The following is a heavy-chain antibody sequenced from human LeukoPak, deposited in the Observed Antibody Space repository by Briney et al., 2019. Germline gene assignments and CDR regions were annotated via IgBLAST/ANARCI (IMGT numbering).Heavy chain of an antibody. J-gene: IGHJ1*01. CDR1: GFAVSSNH. CDR3: ATSIVGLTYDEHFQH. V-gene: IGHV3-53*01. CDR2: IFNGGST. D-gene: IGHD1-26*01. Sequence: GGSLRLFCAASGFAVSSNHMNWVRQAPGKGLEWVSVIFNGGSTYYADSVKGRFTISRDNSKNTLYLQMNGLRAEDTAVYYCATSIVGLTYDEHFQHWGQGTLVTVSS.